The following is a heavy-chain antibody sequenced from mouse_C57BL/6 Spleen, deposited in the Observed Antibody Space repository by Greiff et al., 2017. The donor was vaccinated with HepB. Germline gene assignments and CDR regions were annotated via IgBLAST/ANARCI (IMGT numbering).Heavy chain of an antibody. CDR2: INPSSGYT. J-gene: IGHJ1*03. Sequence: VQLQQSGAELARPGASVKMSCKASGYTFTSYTMHWVKQRPGQGLEWIGYINPSSGYTKYNQKFKDKATLPADKSSSSAYMQLSSLTSEDSAVYYCARGGYYGSSYWYFDVWGTGTTVTVSS. V-gene: IGHV1-4*01. CDR1: GYTFTSYT. CDR3: ARGGYYGSSYWYFDV. D-gene: IGHD1-1*01.